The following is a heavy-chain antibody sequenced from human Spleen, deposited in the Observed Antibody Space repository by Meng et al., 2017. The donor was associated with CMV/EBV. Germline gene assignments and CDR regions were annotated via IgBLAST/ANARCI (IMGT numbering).Heavy chain of an antibody. Sequence: SVKVSCKASGFTFISSVVQWVRQARGQRLEWIGWIVVGSGNTNYAQRFQGRVTMTRDTSISTAFMELSRLRSDDTAVYYCARDVLRLYYYYGMDVWGQGTTVTVSS. J-gene: IGHJ6*02. V-gene: IGHV1-58*01. D-gene: IGHD5/OR15-5a*01. CDR3: ARDVLRLYYYYGMDV. CDR1: GFTFISSV. CDR2: IVVGSGNT.